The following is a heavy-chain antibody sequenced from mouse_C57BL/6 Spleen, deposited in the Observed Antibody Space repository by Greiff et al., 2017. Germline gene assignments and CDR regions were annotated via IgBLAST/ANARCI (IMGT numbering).Heavy chain of an antibody. CDR2: ISSGSSTI. CDR3: ARRDYVYYYAMDH. Sequence: EVKLMESGGGLVKPGGSLKLSCAASGFTFSDYGMHWVRQAPEKGLEWVAYISSGSSTIYYADTVKGRFTISRDNAKNTLFLQMTSLRSEDTAMYYCARRDYVYYYAMDHWGQGTSVTVSS. V-gene: IGHV5-17*01. D-gene: IGHD2-4*01. J-gene: IGHJ4*01. CDR1: GFTFSDYG.